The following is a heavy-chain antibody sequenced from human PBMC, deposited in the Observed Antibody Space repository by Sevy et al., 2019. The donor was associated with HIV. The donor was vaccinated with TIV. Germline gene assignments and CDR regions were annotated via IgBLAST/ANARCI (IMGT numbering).Heavy chain of an antibody. CDR1: GFTVNSNY. CDR3: ARGKSGYGYALNY. J-gene: IGHJ4*02. D-gene: IGHD5-18*01. CDR2: IHSDDTT. V-gene: IGHV3-66*01. Sequence: GGSLRLSCAASGFTVNSNYMTWVRQAPGKGLEGVSVIHSDDTTYHADSVKDRFTISRDNFKNTLYIPMSSLRAEDTVVYYCARGKSGYGYALNYWGQGTLVTVSS.